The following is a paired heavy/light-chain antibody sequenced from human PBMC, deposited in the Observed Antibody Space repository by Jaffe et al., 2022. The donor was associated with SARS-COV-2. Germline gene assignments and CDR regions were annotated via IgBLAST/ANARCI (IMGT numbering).Heavy chain of an antibody. CDR3: VRDDAYGSRSPGLL. CDR2: ISKDGTY. CDR1: GFTFSSYA. J-gene: IGHJ4*02. V-gene: IGHV3-30-3*01. Sequence: QAELRESGGGEVQPGTSLRLSCTGSGFTFSSYAFHWVRQSPGRGLEWLAGISKDGTYSHADSVKGRFTISRDNSNRFLFLHMDSLRPDDAAAYYCVRDDAYGSRSPGLLWGQGTLVTVSS. D-gene: IGHD3-10*01.
Light chain of an antibody. CDR3: QQYDSRPWT. CDR2: AAT. J-gene: IGKJ1*01. CDR1: QSISGK. Sequence: EIVMAQSPATLSVSPGERATLSCGASQSISGKVAWYQQRPGQGPRLLIYAATTRATGIPARFSGGGSGTEFTLTITSVQSEDFAVYYCQQYDSRPWTFGQGTKVDIK. V-gene: IGKV3-15*01.